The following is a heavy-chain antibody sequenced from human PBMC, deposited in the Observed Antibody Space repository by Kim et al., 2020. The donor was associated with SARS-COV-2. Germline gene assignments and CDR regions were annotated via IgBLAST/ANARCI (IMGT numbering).Heavy chain of an antibody. Sequence: YAQGFTGRFVFSLDTSVSTAYLQISSLKAEDTAVYYCARDLISSGSSFDYWGQGTLVTVSS. D-gene: IGHD3-10*01. CDR3: ARDLISSGSSFDY. J-gene: IGHJ4*02. V-gene: IGHV7-4-1*02.